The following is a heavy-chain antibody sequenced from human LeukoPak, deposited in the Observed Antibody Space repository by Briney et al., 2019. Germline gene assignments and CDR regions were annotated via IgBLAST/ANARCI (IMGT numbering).Heavy chain of an antibody. V-gene: IGHV4-34*01. D-gene: IGHD1-7*01. Sequence: PSETLSLTCAVYGGSFSNYYWSWIRQPPGKGLEWIGEINDSGRTNYNPSLMSRVTVSVDTSKNQFSLRLTSVTATDTAVYYCARRWNYGRNYYIDVWGNGATVSVS. J-gene: IGHJ6*03. CDR2: INDSGRT. CDR3: ARRWNYGRNYYIDV. CDR1: GGSFSNYY.